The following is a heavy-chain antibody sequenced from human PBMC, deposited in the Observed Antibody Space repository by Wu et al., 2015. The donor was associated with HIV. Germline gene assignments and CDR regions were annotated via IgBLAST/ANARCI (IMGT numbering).Heavy chain of an antibody. V-gene: IGHV1-2*02. CDR1: GYTFTGYY. CDR3: AREGEGIAAAGSIVAWFDP. J-gene: IGHJ5*02. CDR2: INPNSGGT. Sequence: QVQLVQSGAEVKKPGASVKVSCKASGYTFTGYYMHWVRQAPGQGLEWMGWINPNSGGTNYAQKFQGRVTMTRDTSISTAYMELSRLRSDDTAVYYCAREGEGIAAAGSIVAWFDPWGQGTLVTVSS. D-gene: IGHD6-13*01.